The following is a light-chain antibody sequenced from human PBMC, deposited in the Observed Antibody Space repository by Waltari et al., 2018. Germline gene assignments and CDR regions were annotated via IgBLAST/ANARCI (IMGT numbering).Light chain of an antibody. CDR2: EVT. J-gene: IGLJ2*01. CDR1: NSDVGFYSR. Sequence: QSALTQPPSVSGSPGQSVTISCTGTNSDVGFYSRVSWYQQPPGTVPKLVIYEVTNRPSGVPDRFSGSKSGNTASLTISGRPAEDEADYSCASYTPSSALVFGGGTKVTVL. V-gene: IGLV2-18*02. CDR3: ASYTPSSALV.